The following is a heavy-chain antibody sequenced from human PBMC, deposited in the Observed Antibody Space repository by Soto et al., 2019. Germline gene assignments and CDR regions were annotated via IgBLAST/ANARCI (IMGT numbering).Heavy chain of an antibody. D-gene: IGHD2-2*02. J-gene: IGHJ4*02. Sequence: PGGSLRLSCSASGFTFSSYAMHWVRQAPGKGLEYVSAISSNGGSTYYADSVKGRFTISRDNSKNTLYLQMSSLRAEDTAVYYCVKGPEYQLLYWGYFDYWGQGTLVTVSS. V-gene: IGHV3-64D*06. CDR1: GFTFSSYA. CDR3: VKGPEYQLLYWGYFDY. CDR2: ISSNGGST.